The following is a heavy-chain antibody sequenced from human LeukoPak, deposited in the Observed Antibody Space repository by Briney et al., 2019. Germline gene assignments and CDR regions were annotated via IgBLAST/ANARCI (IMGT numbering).Heavy chain of an antibody. D-gene: IGHD6-13*01. V-gene: IGHV3-30*04. CDR3: AREGPNIAAAGMFDY. J-gene: IGHJ4*02. CDR1: GFTFSSYA. CDR2: ISYDGSNK. Sequence: GGSLRLSCAASGFTFSSYAMHWVRQAPGKGLEWVAVISYDGSNKYYADSAKGRFTISRDNSKNTLYLQMNSLRAEDTAVYYCAREGPNIAAAGMFDYWGQGTLVTVSS.